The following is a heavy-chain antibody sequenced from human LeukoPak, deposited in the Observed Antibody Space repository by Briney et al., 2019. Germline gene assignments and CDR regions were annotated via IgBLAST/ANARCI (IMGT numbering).Heavy chain of an antibody. CDR1: GFTFSSYS. CDR3: ARDLNVRFGELLSAYYYYGMDV. CDR2: ISSSSSYI. D-gene: IGHD3-10*01. Sequence: PGGSLRLSCAASGFTFSSYSMNWVRQAPGKGLEWASSISSSSSYIYYADSVKGRFTISRDNAKNSLYLQMNSLRAEDTAVYYCARDLNVRFGELLSAYYYYGMDVWGQGTTVTVSS. J-gene: IGHJ6*02. V-gene: IGHV3-21*01.